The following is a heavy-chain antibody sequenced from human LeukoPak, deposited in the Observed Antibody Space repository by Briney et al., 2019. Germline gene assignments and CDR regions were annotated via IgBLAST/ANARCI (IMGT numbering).Heavy chain of an antibody. J-gene: IGHJ5*02. CDR1: GYTFSGYY. CDR2: INPSGGST. CDR3: ASAYGDYDVNWFDP. V-gene: IGHV1-46*01. Sequence: ASVKVSCKASGYTFSGYYMHWVRQAPGQGLEWMGIINPSGGSTSYAQKFQGRVTTTRDMSTSTVYMELSSLRSEDTAVYYCASAYGDYDVNWFDPWGQGTLVTVSS. D-gene: IGHD4-17*01.